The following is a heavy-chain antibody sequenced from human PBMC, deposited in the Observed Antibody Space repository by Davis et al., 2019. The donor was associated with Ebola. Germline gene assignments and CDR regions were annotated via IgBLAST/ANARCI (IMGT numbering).Heavy chain of an antibody. CDR2: IYYSGST. Sequence: PSETLSLTCTVSGGSISSYYWSWIRQPPGKGLEWIGYIYYSGSTNYNPSLKSRVTISVDTSKNQFSLKLSSVTAADTAVYYCAREPGGYCSSTSCGAFDYWGQGTLVTVSS. CDR1: GGSISSYY. D-gene: IGHD2-2*01. V-gene: IGHV4-59*01. CDR3: AREPGGYCSSTSCGAFDY. J-gene: IGHJ4*02.